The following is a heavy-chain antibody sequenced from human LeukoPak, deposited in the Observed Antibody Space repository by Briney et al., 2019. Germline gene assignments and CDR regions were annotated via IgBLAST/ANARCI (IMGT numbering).Heavy chain of an antibody. CDR1: GFTFSSYA. CDR2: ISYDGSNK. Sequence: GRSLRLSCAASGFTFSSYAMHWVRQAPGKGLEWVAVISYDGSNKYYADSVKGRFTISRDNSKNTLYLQMNSLRAEDTAVYYWARESPPGGLVVPAALVDAFDIWGQGTMVTVSS. V-gene: IGHV3-30-3*01. J-gene: IGHJ3*02. D-gene: IGHD2-2*01. CDR3: ARESPPGGLVVPAALVDAFDI.